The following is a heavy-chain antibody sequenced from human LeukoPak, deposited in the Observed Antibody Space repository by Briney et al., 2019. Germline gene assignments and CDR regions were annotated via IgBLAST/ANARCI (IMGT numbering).Heavy chain of an antibody. V-gene: IGHV1-2*02. Sequence: ASVKVSCKASGYTFTGDSIHWVRQAPGQGLEWMGWINPNSGGTNYAQKFQGRVTMTRDPSISTAHMELSRLRSDDTAVYYCAREGAGGIGGIDYWGQGTLVTVSS. CDR3: AREGAGGIGGIDY. CDR2: INPNSGGT. D-gene: IGHD6-13*01. CDR1: GYTFTGDS. J-gene: IGHJ4*02.